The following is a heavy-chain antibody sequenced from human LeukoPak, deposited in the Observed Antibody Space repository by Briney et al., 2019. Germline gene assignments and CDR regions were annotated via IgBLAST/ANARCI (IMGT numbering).Heavy chain of an antibody. Sequence: GGSLRLSCAASGFTVSSNYMSWVRQAPGKGLEWVSVIYSGGSTYYAESVKGRFTISRDNSKNTRYLQMDSLRAEDTAVYYCARSKWNAFDYWGQGTLVTVSS. J-gene: IGHJ4*02. V-gene: IGHV3-53*01. CDR1: GFTVSSNY. D-gene: IGHD1-1*01. CDR2: IYSGGST. CDR3: ARSKWNAFDY.